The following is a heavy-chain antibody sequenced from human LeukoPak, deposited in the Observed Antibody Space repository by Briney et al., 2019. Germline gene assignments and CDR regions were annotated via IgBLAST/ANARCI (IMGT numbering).Heavy chain of an antibody. V-gene: IGHV3-7*01. Sequence: GGSLRLSCAASGFTFSSSWMSWVRQAPGKGLEWVANIKQDGSEKYYVDSVKGRFTISRDNAKNSLYLQMNSLRVEDTALYYCARRAPSHDFDDWGQGTLVTVSS. CDR3: ARRAPSHDFDD. CDR1: GFTFSSSW. CDR2: IKQDGSEK. J-gene: IGHJ4*02.